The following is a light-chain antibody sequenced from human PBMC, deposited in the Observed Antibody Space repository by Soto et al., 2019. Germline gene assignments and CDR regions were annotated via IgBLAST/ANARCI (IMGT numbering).Light chain of an antibody. CDR1: QSISSW. Sequence: DIQMTQSPSTLPASVGDRVTITCRASQSISSWLAWYQQKPGKAPKLLIYKASILESGVPSRFSGSGSGTEFTLTISSLQPDDFATYYCQQYNSYLWTFGQGTKVDIK. V-gene: IGKV1-5*03. CDR3: QQYNSYLWT. CDR2: KAS. J-gene: IGKJ1*01.